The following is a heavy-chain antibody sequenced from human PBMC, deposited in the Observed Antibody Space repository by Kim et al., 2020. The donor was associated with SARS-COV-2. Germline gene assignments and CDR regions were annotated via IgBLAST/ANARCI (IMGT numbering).Heavy chain of an antibody. V-gene: IGHV4-39*01. J-gene: IGHJ6*02. D-gene: IGHD2-21*01. CDR3: ASEDANFYTYYYYAMDV. CDR2: IYYSGST. CDR1: GGSISSSSYY. Sequence: SETLSLTCTVSGGSISSSSYYWGWIRQPPGKGLEWIGSIYYSGSTYYNPSLKSRVTISVDTSKNQFSLKLSSVTAADTAVYYCASEDANFYTYYYYAMDVWGQGTTVTVSS.